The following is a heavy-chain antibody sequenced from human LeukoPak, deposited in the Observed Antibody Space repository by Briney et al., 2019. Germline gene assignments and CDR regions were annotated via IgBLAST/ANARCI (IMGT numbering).Heavy chain of an antibody. Sequence: ASVKVSCKASGYTFTSYGIIWVRQAPGQGLEWMGWISAYNGNTNYAQKLQGRVTMTTDTSTSTAYMELRSLRSDDTAVYYCARVLYYYDSSGYYAGYWGQGTLVTVSS. CDR2: ISAYNGNT. V-gene: IGHV1-18*01. CDR3: ARVLYYYDSSGYYAGY. CDR1: GYTFTSYG. J-gene: IGHJ4*02. D-gene: IGHD3-22*01.